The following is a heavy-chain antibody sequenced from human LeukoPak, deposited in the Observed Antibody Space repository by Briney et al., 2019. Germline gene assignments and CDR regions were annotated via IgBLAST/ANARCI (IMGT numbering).Heavy chain of an antibody. Sequence: GGSLRLSCAVSGITLSNYGMSWVRQAPGKGLEWVAGISDSGGSTNYADSVKGRFTISRDNPKNTLYLQMNSLRAEDTAVYFCAKRGVVIRVILVGFHKEAYYFDSWAREPWSPSPQ. J-gene: IGHJ4*02. V-gene: IGHV3-23*01. CDR2: ISDSGGST. CDR1: GITLSNYG. D-gene: IGHD3-22*01. CDR3: AKRGVVIRVILVGFHKEAYYFDS.